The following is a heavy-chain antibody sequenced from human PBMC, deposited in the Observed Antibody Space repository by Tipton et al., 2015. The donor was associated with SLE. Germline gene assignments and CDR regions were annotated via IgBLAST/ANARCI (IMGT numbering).Heavy chain of an antibody. CDR1: GYTFTNYG. Sequence: QLVQSGAEVKKPGASVKVSCKASGYTFTNYGISWVRQALGQGLEWMGWISPYKGNTDPAQNLQGRVTMTADTSTTTAYMERRSLRSDDTAVYYCARSNYGSRHYYTHADHWGQGTQVTVSS. J-gene: IGHJ4*02. CDR2: ISPYKGNT. CDR3: ARSNYGSRHYYTHADH. D-gene: IGHD3-10*01. V-gene: IGHV1-18*01.